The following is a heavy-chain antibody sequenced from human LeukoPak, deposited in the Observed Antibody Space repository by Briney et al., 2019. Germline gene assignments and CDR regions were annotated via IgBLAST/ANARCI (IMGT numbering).Heavy chain of an antibody. D-gene: IGHD2-2*02. J-gene: IGHJ6*03. CDR3: ARSDCSSTSCYNYYYYMDV. V-gene: IGHV4-59*01. CDR2: IYYSGST. CDR1: GDSISSYY. Sequence: SETLSLTCTVSGDSISSYYWSWIRQPPGKGLEWIGYIYYSGSTNYNPSLKSRVTISVDTSKNQFSLKLSSVTAADTAVYYCARSDCSSTSCYNYYYYMDVWGKGTTVTVSS.